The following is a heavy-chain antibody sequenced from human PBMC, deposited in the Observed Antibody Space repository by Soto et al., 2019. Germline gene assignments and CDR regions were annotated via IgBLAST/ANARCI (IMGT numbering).Heavy chain of an antibody. D-gene: IGHD4-17*01. CDR1: GFTFSRHW. CDR2: IKEDGSQK. V-gene: IGHV3-7*01. CDR3: ARDTYGDYGQVLDY. Sequence: LSLTCAASGFTFSRHWMTWVRQAPGKGLEYVANIKEDGSQKYYVDSVKGRFTISRDNAKNSVYLQMNSLRAEDTALYYCARDTYGDYGQVLDYWGQGTLVTVSS. J-gene: IGHJ4*02.